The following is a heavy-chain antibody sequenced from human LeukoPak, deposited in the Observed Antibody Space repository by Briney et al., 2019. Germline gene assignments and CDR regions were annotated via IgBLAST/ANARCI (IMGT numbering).Heavy chain of an antibody. J-gene: IGHJ5*02. CDR1: GFTFNTNW. D-gene: IGHD3-10*01. CDR2: IKEDGGEI. V-gene: IGHV3-7*01. Sequence: GGSLRLSCAAPGFTFNTNWMTWLRQAPGKGVQWVASIKEDGGEIYYADSVKGRFTVSRDNAKSSLSLHMNSLRAEDTAVDRGARDKSGSRSWGQGTLVTVSS. CDR3: ARDKSGSRS.